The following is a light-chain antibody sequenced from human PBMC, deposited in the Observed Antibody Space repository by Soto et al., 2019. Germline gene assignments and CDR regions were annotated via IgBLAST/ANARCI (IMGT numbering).Light chain of an antibody. CDR3: QQYNSYPLT. CDR1: QSIGDW. Sequence: DIQMTQSPSTLSASVGDRVTITCRASQSIGDWLAWYQQKAGKAPKVLIYDVSRLESGVPARFSGSGSGTEFTLTISSLQPEDFATYYCQQYNSYPLTFGPGTKVDIK. V-gene: IGKV1-5*01. CDR2: DVS. J-gene: IGKJ3*01.